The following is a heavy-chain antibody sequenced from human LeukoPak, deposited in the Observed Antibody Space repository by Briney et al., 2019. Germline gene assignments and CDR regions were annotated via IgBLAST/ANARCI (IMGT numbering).Heavy chain of an antibody. CDR3: ARDVGVRYFDWFLLGY. V-gene: IGHV4-61*01. CDR1: GGSISSSSYY. D-gene: IGHD3-9*01. CDR2: IYYSGST. Sequence: PSETLSLTCTVSGGSISSSSYYWGWVRQPPGKGLEWIGYIYYSGSTNYNPSLKSRVTISVDTSKNQFSLKLSSVTAADTAVYYCARDVGVRYFDWFLLGYWGQGTLVTVSS. J-gene: IGHJ4*02.